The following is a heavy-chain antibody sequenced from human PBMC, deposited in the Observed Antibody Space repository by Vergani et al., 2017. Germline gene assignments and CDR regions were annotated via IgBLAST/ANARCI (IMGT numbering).Heavy chain of an antibody. Sequence: EVQLVESGGGIVKPGGSLRLSCVASGFSFRNAWMNWVRRTPGKGLEWVGRIKSTFDRGTTDYAAAVKGRFTISSDDSNTTLFLQMNGLRTEDIGVYYCTTDPRSCCDGSCYWLADHHYCGMDVWGQGTTVTVSS. CDR1: GFSFRNAW. J-gene: IGHJ6*02. V-gene: IGHV3-15*07. CDR2: IKSTFDRGTT. D-gene: IGHD2-21*01. CDR3: TTDPRSCCDGSCYWLADHHYCGMDV.